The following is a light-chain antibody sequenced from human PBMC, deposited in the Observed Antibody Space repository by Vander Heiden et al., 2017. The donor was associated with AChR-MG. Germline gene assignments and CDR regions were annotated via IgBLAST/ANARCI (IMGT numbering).Light chain of an antibody. J-gene: IGKJ2*01. V-gene: IGKV1-39*01. CDR3: QQSYNTPHT. CDR2: DAS. CDR1: QSISNY. Sequence: DIQITPSPSSLSASVGDRVTITCRASQSISNYLNWYQQKPGKAPTLLMYDASSLQSGVPSRFSGSGSGTDFTLTITSLQPEDFATYFCQQSYNTPHTFGQGTKLDI.